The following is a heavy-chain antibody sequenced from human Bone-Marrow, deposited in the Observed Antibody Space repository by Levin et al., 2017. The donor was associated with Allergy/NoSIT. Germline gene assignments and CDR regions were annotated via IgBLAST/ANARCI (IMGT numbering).Heavy chain of an antibody. Sequence: KTSETLSLTCTVSGGSISSYYWSWIRQPPGKGLEWIGYIYYSGSTNYNPSLKSRVTISVDTSKNQFSLKLSSVTAADTAVYYCARVRPPERYCSGGSCYLPPAYYYYGMDVWGQGTTVTVSS. CDR1: GGSISSYY. V-gene: IGHV4-59*01. CDR2: IYYSGST. J-gene: IGHJ6*02. D-gene: IGHD2-15*01. CDR3: ARVRPPERYCSGGSCYLPPAYYYYGMDV.